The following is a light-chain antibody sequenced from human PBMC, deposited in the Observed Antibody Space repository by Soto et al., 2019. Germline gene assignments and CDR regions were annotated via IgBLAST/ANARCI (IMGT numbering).Light chain of an antibody. CDR3: SSYSNTSTLYV. CDR2: DVN. CDR1: SKDVGGYNY. V-gene: IGLV2-14*01. Sequence: QSALTQPASVSGFPGQSITISCTGTSKDVGGYNYVSWYQKHPGKAPKLKIYDVNKRPSVVSNRFSGSKSGNTASLTISGIQAEDEADYYCSSYSNTSTLYVFGTGTKLTVL. J-gene: IGLJ1*01.